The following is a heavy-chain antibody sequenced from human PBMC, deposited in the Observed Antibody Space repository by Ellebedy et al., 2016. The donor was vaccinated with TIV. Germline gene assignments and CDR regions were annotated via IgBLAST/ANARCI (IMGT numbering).Heavy chain of an antibody. J-gene: IGHJ4*02. CDR3: TTAGDYFDNSAFDS. Sequence: ASGKVSCKVSGSTLSDLCMHWVRQAAGEGPEWMGGCDPENGETIYAKKFQDRVTMTEDTSTDTAFMEFNSLTSEDTALYYCTTAGDYFDNSAFDSWGQGTLVTVSS. CDR2: CDPENGET. V-gene: IGHV1-24*01. CDR1: GSTLSDLC. D-gene: IGHD3-22*01.